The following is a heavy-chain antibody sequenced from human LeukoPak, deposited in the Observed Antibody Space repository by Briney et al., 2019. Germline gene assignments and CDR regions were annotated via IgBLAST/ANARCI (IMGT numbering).Heavy chain of an antibody. J-gene: IGHJ4*02. CDR2: INSRSSTI. CDR1: RFTFSNYG. CDR3: AREHLYSSSWYTDLYYFDY. Sequence: GSLRLSCAASRFTFSNYGVDWVRQAPGKGLEWVSYINSRSSTIYYADSVRGRFTISRDNAKNSLYLQMNSLKAEDTAVYYCAREHLYSSSWYTDLYYFDYWGQGTLVTVSS. D-gene: IGHD6-13*01. V-gene: IGHV3-48*01.